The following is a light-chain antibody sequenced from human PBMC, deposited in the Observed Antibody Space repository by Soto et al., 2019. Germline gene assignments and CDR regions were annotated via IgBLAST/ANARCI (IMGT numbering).Light chain of an antibody. CDR1: SSNIGAGYD. CDR3: QSYDSSLSGYV. Sequence: SVLTQPASGNGVPGRRGSITYTGSSSNIGAGYDVHWYQQLPGTAPKLLIYGNSNRPSGVPDRFSGSKSGTSASLAITGLQAEDEADYYCQSYDSSLSGYVFGTGTKVTXL. CDR2: GNS. J-gene: IGLJ1*01. V-gene: IGLV1-40*01.